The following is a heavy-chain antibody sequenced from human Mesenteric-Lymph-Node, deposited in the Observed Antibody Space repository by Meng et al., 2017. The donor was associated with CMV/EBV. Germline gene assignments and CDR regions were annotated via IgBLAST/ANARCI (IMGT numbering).Heavy chain of an antibody. Sequence: YTLIYYTIHWVRQAPGQVPEWMGWINPGNGNTKYSEEFQGRVTFTRDTSASATYMELSGLRFEDTALYYCAGERGYCNGGSCSLPDYWGQGTLVTVSS. V-gene: IGHV1-3*01. D-gene: IGHD2-15*01. J-gene: IGHJ4*02. CDR2: INPGNGNT. CDR3: AGERGYCNGGSCSLPDY. CDR1: YTLIYYT.